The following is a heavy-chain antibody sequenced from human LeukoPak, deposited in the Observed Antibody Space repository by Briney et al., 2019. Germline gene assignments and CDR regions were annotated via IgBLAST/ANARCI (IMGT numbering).Heavy chain of an antibody. CDR1: GFTFSNAW. Sequence: GGSLRLSCAASGFTFSNAWMSWVRQAPGKGLEWVGRIKSKTDGGTTDYAALVKGRFTISRDDSKNTLYLQMNSLKTEDTAVYYCTTVGGNAYCGGDCYGSDYWGQGTLVTVSS. CDR2: IKSKTDGGTT. V-gene: IGHV3-15*01. CDR3: TTVGGNAYCGGDCYGSDY. J-gene: IGHJ4*02. D-gene: IGHD2-21*02.